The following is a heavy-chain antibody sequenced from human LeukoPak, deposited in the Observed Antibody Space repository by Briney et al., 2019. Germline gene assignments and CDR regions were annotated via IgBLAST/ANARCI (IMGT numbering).Heavy chain of an antibody. CDR3: AKGRVWGSYPPNDAFDI. CDR2: ISGSGGST. Sequence: PGGSLRLSXAASGFTFSSYAMSWVRQAPGKGLEWVSAISGSGGSTYYADSVKGRFTISRDNSKNTLYLQMNSLRAEDTAVYYCAKGRVWGSYPPNDAFDIWGQGTMVTVSS. CDR1: GFTFSSYA. V-gene: IGHV3-23*01. D-gene: IGHD3-16*02. J-gene: IGHJ3*02.